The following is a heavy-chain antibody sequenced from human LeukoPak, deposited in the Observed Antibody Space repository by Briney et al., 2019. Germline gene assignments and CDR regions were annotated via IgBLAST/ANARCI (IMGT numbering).Heavy chain of an antibody. CDR1: GFAFGTYA. D-gene: IGHD3-10*01. J-gene: IGHJ1*01. CDR3: ARDPYNTILYPLAH. CDR2: ISADGQVT. Sequence: GGSLRLSCAGSGFAFGTYAMSWVRQAPGMGLEWVSSISADGQVTYYADSVEGRFTVSRDNSKSTLYLQLNSLRAEDTATYYCARDPYNTILYPLAHWGQGNLVIVSS. V-gene: IGHV3-23*01.